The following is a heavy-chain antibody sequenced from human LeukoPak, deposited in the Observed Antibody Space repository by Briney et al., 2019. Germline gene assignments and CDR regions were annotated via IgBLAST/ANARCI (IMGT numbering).Heavy chain of an antibody. CDR2: INAGNGNT. V-gene: IGHV1-3*03. D-gene: IGHD1-26*01. CDR3: ARVSPYSGSYYSQVSYYYMDV. J-gene: IGHJ6*03. Sequence: GASVKVSCKASGYTFTSYAMHWVRQAPGQRLEWMGWINAGNGNTKYSQEFQGRVTITRDTSASTAYMELSSLRSEDMAVYYCARVSPYSGSYYSQVSYYYMDVWGKGTTVTVSS. CDR1: GYTFTSYA.